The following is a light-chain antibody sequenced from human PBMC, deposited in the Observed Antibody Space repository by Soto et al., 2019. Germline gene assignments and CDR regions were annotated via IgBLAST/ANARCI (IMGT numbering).Light chain of an antibody. V-gene: IGKV3-20*01. CDR1: QSVSSNY. J-gene: IGKJ1*01. CDR3: QQYGSTPQT. CDR2: GAT. Sequence: EIALTQSPGTLSLSPGERATLSCRASQSVSSNYLAWYQQKPGQAPRLLIFGATSRATGIPDKFSGSGSGTDYTLTITRLEPEDFAVYYCQQYGSTPQTFGQGTKAEIK.